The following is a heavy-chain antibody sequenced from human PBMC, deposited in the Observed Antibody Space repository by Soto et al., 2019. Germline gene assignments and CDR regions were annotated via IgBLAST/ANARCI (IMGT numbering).Heavy chain of an antibody. CDR1: GGRFSGYY. CDR3: ARGLNSDIVVVVAANHFDY. J-gene: IGHJ4*02. V-gene: IGHV4-34*01. D-gene: IGHD2-15*01. CDR2: INHSGST. Sequence: PSKTLSITCAVYGGRFSGYYRSWIRQPPGKGLERIGEINHSGSTNYNPSVKSRVTISVDTSKNQFSLTRSSVTAADTAVYFCARGLNSDIVVVVAANHFDYWGQGTLVIV.